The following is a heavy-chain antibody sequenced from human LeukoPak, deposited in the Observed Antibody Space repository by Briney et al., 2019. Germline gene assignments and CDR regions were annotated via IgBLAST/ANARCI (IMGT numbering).Heavy chain of an antibody. D-gene: IGHD6-19*01. CDR1: GFTFSSYA. CDR3: ARDRRYSSGWYPYYFDY. Sequence: GGSLRLSCAASGFTFSSYAMHWVRQAPGKGLEWVAVIPYDGSNKYYADSVKGRFTISRDNSKNTLYLQMNSLRAEDTAVYYCARDRRYSSGWYPYYFDYWGQGTLVTVSS. J-gene: IGHJ4*02. V-gene: IGHV3-30-3*01. CDR2: IPYDGSNK.